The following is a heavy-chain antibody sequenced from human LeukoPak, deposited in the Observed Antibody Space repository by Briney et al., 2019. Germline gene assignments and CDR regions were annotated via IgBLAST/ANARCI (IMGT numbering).Heavy chain of an antibody. CDR3: ARAPDAPYYYYMDV. CDR2: MNPNSGNT. V-gene: IGHV1-8*01. CDR1: GYTFTSYD. J-gene: IGHJ6*03. D-gene: IGHD1-14*01. Sequence: ASVKVSCKASGYTFTSYDINWVRQATGQGLEWMGWMNPNSGNTGYAQKFQGRVTITADESTSTAYMELSSLRSEDTAVYYCARAPDAPYYYYMDVWGKGTTVTVSS.